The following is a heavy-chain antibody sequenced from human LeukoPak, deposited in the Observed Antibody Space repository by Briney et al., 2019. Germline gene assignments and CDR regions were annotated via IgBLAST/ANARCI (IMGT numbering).Heavy chain of an antibody. CDR3: AREVFGTMVRGVIDY. V-gene: IGHV3-7*01. CDR2: IKQDGSEK. J-gene: IGHJ4*02. CDR1: GFTFSSFW. Sequence: GGSLRLSCTASGFTFSSFWMNWVRQAPGKGLEWVANIKQDGSEKYYVDSVKGRFTISRDNAKNSLYLQMNSLRAEDTAVYYCAREVFGTMVRGVIDYWGQGTLVTVSS. D-gene: IGHD3-10*01.